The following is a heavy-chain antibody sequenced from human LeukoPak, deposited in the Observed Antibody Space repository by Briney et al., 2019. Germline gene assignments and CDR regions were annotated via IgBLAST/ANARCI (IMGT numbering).Heavy chain of an antibody. Sequence: PGGSLRLSCAASGFTFSSYGMHWVRQAPGKGLGSVAFIGYDGSNKYYADSVKDRFTISRDNSKNTLYLQMNSLRAEDTAVYYCAKSPDDYGDLYFDYWGQGTLVTVSS. V-gene: IGHV3-30*02. CDR3: AKSPDDYGDLYFDY. CDR2: IGYDGSNK. J-gene: IGHJ4*02. CDR1: GFTFSSYG. D-gene: IGHD4-17*01.